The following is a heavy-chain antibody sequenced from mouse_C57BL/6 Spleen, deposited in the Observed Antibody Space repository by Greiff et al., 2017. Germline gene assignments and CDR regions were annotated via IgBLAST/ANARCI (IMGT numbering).Heavy chain of an antibody. J-gene: IGHJ2*01. CDR2: IDPSDSET. CDR3: ARGYYFGY. V-gene: IGHV1-52*01. CDR1: GYTFTSYW. Sequence: QVQLQQPGAELVRPGSSVKLSCKASGYTFTSYWMHWVKQRPIQGLEWIGNIDPSDSETHYNQKFKDKATLTVDKSSSTASRQLSSLTSEDSAFYYCARGYYFGYWGQGTTLTLSS.